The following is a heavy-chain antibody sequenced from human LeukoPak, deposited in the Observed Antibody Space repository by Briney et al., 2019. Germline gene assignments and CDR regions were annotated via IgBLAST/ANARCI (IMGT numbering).Heavy chain of an antibody. CDR3: ARVRLDRSERNLDAFEN. J-gene: IGHJ3*02. CDR2: IWSDGSKI. CDR1: GLIFSSSG. Sequence: SGGSLRLSCAASGLIFSSSGMHWVREATGKGLEWVALIWSDGSKIFYTDSVKGRFTISRDNSKNTLFLQMNSLRAEDTAIYFCARVRLDRSERNLDAFENWGQGTMVTVSS. D-gene: IGHD1-14*01. V-gene: IGHV3-33*01.